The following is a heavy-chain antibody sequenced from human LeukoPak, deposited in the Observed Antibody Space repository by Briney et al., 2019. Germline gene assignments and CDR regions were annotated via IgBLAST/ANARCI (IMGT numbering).Heavy chain of an antibody. CDR1: GFTFSSSK. CDR2: MTSDSSYI. Sequence: GGSLRLSCAASGFTFSSSKMNWVRQAPGMGLEWVSSMTSDSSYIYYAESVKGRFTISRDNAKNSLYLQMNSLRAEDTAVYYCARNLRLGELSLYRKGLAGGYWGQGTLVTVSS. J-gene: IGHJ4*02. CDR3: ARNLRLGELSLYRKGLAGGY. D-gene: IGHD3-16*02. V-gene: IGHV3-21*01.